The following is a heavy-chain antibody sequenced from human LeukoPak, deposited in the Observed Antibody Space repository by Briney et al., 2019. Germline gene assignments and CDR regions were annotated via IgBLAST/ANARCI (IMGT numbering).Heavy chain of an antibody. CDR1: GGPIRNYY. CDR3: AREDAFDI. CDR2: LFYTGDT. J-gene: IGHJ3*02. V-gene: IGHV4-59*01. Sequence: SETLSLTCTVSGGPIRNYYWSWIRQSPEKGLEWIAYLFYTGDTKYNPSLESRATISVDMSKNQIFLNLTSVTAADTALYYCAREDAFDIWGPGTMVTVSA.